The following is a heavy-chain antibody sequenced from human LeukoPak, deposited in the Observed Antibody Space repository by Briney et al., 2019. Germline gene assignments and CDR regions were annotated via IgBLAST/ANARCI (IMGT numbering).Heavy chain of an antibody. D-gene: IGHD3-9*01. Sequence: GGSLRLSCAASGFTFSSYGMSWVRQAPGKGLEWVSSISSSSSYIYYADSVKGRFTISRDNAKNSLYLQMNSLRAEDTAVYYCARDDILTGYEDYWGQGTLVTVSS. J-gene: IGHJ4*02. CDR2: ISSSSSYI. CDR1: GFTFSSYG. CDR3: ARDDILTGYEDY. V-gene: IGHV3-21*01.